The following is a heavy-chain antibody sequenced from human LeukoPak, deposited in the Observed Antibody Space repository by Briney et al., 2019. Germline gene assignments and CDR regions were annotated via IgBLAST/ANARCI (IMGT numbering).Heavy chain of an antibody. V-gene: IGHV3-23*01. Sequence: PGGSLRLSCAASGFTFSSYAMSWVRQAPGKGLEWVSAISVSGGSTYYADSVKGRFTISRDNSKNTLYLQMNSLGAEDTAVYYCAKTGVTQYSSGLGIDYWGQGTLVTVSS. D-gene: IGHD6-19*01. CDR2: ISVSGGST. J-gene: IGHJ4*02. CDR1: GFTFSSYA. CDR3: AKTGVTQYSSGLGIDY.